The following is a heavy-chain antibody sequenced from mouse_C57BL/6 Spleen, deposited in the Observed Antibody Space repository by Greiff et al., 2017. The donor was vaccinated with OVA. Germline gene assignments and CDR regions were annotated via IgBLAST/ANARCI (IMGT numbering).Heavy chain of an antibody. D-gene: IGHD1-1*01. CDR2: IYPGDGDT. V-gene: IGHV1-82*01. J-gene: IGHJ4*01. CDR1: GYAFSSSW. Sequence: QVQLQQSGPELVKPGASVKISCKASGYAFSSSWMNWVKQRPGKGLEWIGRIYPGDGDTNYNGKFKGKATLTADKSSSTAYMQLSSLTSEDSAVYFVANCVISSCLYVMDYWGQGASVTVSS. CDR3: ANCVISSCLYVMDY.